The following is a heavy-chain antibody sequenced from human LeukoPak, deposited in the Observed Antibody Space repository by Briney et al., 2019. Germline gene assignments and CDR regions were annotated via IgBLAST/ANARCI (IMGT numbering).Heavy chain of an antibody. CDR1: GGSISSYY. Sequence: SETLSLTCTVSGGSISSYYWSWIRQPPGKGLEWIGYIYYSGSTNYNPSLKSRVTISVDTSKNQFSLKLSSVTAADTAVYYCASIVIQGGVVISNWGQGTLVTVSS. V-gene: IGHV4-59*01. J-gene: IGHJ4*02. D-gene: IGHD3-3*01. CDR3: ASIVIQGGVVISN. CDR2: IYYSGST.